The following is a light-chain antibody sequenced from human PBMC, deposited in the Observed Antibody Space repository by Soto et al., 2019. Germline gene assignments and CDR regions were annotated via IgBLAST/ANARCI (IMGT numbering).Light chain of an antibody. CDR2: GAS. CDR3: QQYNNWPPIN. J-gene: IGKJ5*01. Sequence: EIVMTQSPATLSVSPGERATLSCRASQSVSSNLAWYQQKPGQAPRLLIYGASTRATGIPARFSGSGSGTEFTLNISSLQSEDFAVYYCQQYNNWPPINFGQGTRLEI. CDR1: QSVSSN. V-gene: IGKV3-15*01.